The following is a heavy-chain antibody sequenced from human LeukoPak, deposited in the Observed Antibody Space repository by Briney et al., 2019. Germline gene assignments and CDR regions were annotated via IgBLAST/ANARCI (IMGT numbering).Heavy chain of an antibody. J-gene: IGHJ4*02. CDR1: GFSFSSYA. CDR3: AKDSAKKYDDY. V-gene: IGHV3-23*01. D-gene: IGHD2/OR15-2a*01. Sequence: GGSLRLSCAASGFSFSSYAMSWVRQAPGKGLEWVSTISGSGGSTYFADSVKGRFTISRDNSKNTLYLQMNGLRAEDTAVYYCAKDSAKKYDDYWGQGTLVTVSS. CDR2: ISGSGGST.